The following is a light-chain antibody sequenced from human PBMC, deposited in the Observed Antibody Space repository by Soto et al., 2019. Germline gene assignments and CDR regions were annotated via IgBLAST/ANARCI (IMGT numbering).Light chain of an antibody. J-gene: IGKJ1*01. CDR3: QHYGNSLWT. CDR2: DAS. Sequence: VLTQSPGTLSLSPGESATLSCRASQIVRSTYLAWYQQKPGQAPRLLIYDASSRATDIPDRFSGSGSVTEFTLTISGLEPEDFAVYYCQHYGNSLWTFGQGTRVIFK. V-gene: IGKV3-20*01. CDR1: QIVRSTY.